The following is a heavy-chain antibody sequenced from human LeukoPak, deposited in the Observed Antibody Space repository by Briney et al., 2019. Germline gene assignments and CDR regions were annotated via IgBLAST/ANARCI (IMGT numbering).Heavy chain of an antibody. Sequence: PGGSLRLSCAASGFTFSSYGMHWVRQAPGKGLEWVAVISNDGSNEFYADSVQGRFTISRDTSKNTLYLQMNSLTIEDTAVYYCARDYSIPPAAGSLYNWFAPWGQGTPVTVSS. D-gene: IGHD6-13*01. CDR1: GFTFSSYG. CDR2: ISNDGSNE. V-gene: IGHV3-30*03. J-gene: IGHJ5*02. CDR3: ARDYSIPPAAGSLYNWFAP.